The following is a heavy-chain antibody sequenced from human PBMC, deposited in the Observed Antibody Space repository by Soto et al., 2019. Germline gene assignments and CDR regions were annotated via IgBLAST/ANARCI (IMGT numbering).Heavy chain of an antibody. Sequence: ASVKVSCKASGYTFTSYGINWVRQATGQGLEWMGWMNPNSGNTGYAQKFQGRVTMTRNTSISTAYMELSSLRSEDTAVYYCARGPYYDFWSGYYADYYYYYMEVWGKGTTVTVSS. V-gene: IGHV1-8*01. J-gene: IGHJ6*03. D-gene: IGHD3-3*01. CDR1: GYTFTSYG. CDR3: ARGPYYDFWSGYYADYYYYYMEV. CDR2: MNPNSGNT.